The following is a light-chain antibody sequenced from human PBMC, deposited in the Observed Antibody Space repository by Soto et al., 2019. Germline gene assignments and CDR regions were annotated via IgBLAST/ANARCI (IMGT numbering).Light chain of an antibody. V-gene: IGLV1-51*01. CDR1: SSNIGNNY. CDR2: DDN. J-gene: IGLJ2*01. Sequence: QSALTQPPSMSAAPGQQVTISCSGSSSNIGNNYVSWYQQLPGTAPKLLIYDDNIRPSGIPDRYSGSKSGTSATLSLTGLQTGDEADYYCGTWDSGLSAGVVFGGGTKLTVL. CDR3: GTWDSGLSAGVV.